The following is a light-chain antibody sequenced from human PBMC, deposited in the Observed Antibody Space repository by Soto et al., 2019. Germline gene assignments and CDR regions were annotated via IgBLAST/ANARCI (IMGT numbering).Light chain of an antibody. CDR3: QQYGSSPLT. Sequence: EIVVPQSPGPLSLSPGEIATLYCRASQSVSSSYLAWYQQKPGQAPRLLIYGASSRATGIPDRFSGSGSGPAFTLTISSREPEDFAVYDCQQYGSSPLTFGGGTKVEIK. CDR2: GAS. V-gene: IGKV3-20*01. J-gene: IGKJ4*01. CDR1: QSVSSSY.